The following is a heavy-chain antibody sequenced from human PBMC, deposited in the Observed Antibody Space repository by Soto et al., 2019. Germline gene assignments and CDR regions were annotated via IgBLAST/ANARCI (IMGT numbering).Heavy chain of an antibody. CDR2: INHSGST. CDR3: ARASSFIVVVPAALGTWFDP. J-gene: IGHJ5*02. V-gene: IGHV4-34*01. CDR1: GGSFSGYY. Sequence: QVQLQQWGAGLLKPSETLSLTCAVYGGSFSGYYWSWIRQPPGKGLEWIGEINHSGSTNYNPSLKSRVTTSVDTSKNQFSLKLSSVTAADTAVYYCARASSFIVVVPAALGTWFDPWGQGTLVTVSS. D-gene: IGHD2-2*01.